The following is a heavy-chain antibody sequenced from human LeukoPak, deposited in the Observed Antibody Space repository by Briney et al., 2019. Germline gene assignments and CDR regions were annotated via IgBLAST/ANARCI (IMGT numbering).Heavy chain of an antibody. J-gene: IGHJ4*02. Sequence: PSETLSLTCTVSGGSIIINDYYWAWIRQPPGKGLEWIGSIYYTGTTYYNPSLKNRVTISVDTSKNHFSLRLTSVTAADTAVYYCARDSSGYISSIFDYWGQGTLVTVSS. CDR1: GGSIIINDYY. CDR2: IYYTGTT. D-gene: IGHD3-22*01. CDR3: ARDSSGYISSIFDY. V-gene: IGHV4-39*07.